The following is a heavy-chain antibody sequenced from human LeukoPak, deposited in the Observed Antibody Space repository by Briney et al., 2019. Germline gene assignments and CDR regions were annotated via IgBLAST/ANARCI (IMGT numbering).Heavy chain of an antibody. CDR2: ISGGGGTT. Sequence: GGSLRLSCAASRFTFSSYAMSWVRQAPGKGLEWVSGISGGGGTTFSADSVRGRFTISRDNSKNTLYLQMNRLRAEDTAVYYCAKDTCTNGVCYFDFWGQGTLVTVSS. V-gene: IGHV3-23*01. CDR1: RFTFSSYA. D-gene: IGHD2-8*01. CDR3: AKDTCTNGVCYFDF. J-gene: IGHJ4*02.